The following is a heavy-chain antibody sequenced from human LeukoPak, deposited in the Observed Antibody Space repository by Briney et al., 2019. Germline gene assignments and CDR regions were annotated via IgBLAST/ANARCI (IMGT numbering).Heavy chain of an antibody. V-gene: IGHV3-7*01. Sequence: PGRSLRLSCAASGFTFSGYWMSWVRQAPGKGLEWVANIKQDGSEKYYVDSMKGRFTISRDNAKNSLYLRMNSLRAEDTAVYYCARGPSYCGTNCYYYFEYWGQGTLVTVSS. CDR1: GFTFSGYW. D-gene: IGHD2-21*01. CDR3: ARGPSYCGTNCYYYFEY. CDR2: IKQDGSEK. J-gene: IGHJ4*02.